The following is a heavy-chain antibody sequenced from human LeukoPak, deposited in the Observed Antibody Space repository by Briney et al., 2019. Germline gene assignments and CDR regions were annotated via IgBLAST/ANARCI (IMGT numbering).Heavy chain of an antibody. CDR1: GGSISSYY. D-gene: IGHD2-15*01. V-gene: IGHV4-39*01. Sequence: SETLSLTCTVSGGSISSYYWSWIRQPPGKGLEWMGSIHYSGSTYYNPSLKSRVTLSVNTSKRQFSLKLTSVTAADTAVYYCARRDKIGFCSGDSCYSGWLDPWGQGTLVTVSS. CDR3: ARRDKIGFCSGDSCYSGWLDP. CDR2: IHYSGST. J-gene: IGHJ5*02.